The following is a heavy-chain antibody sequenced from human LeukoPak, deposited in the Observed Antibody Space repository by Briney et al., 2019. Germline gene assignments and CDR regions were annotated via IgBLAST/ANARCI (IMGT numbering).Heavy chain of an antibody. J-gene: IGHJ3*02. CDR2: INPNSGGT. Sequence: ASVKVSCKASGYTFTGYYMHWVRQAPGQGLEWMGWINPNSGGTDYAQKFQGCVTMTRDTSISTAYMELSRLRSDDTAVYYCARDRRDYYGDPYHAFDIWGQGTMVTVSS. V-gene: IGHV1-2*04. CDR3: ARDRRDYYGDPYHAFDI. D-gene: IGHD4-17*01. CDR1: GYTFTGYY.